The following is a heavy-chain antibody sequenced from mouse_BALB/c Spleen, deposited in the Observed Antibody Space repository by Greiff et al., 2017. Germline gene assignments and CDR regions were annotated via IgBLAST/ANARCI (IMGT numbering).Heavy chain of an antibody. CDR3: AREDSSGYGFAY. D-gene: IGHD3-2*01. J-gene: IGHJ3*01. CDR2: ISYSGST. Sequence: EVKLMESGPGLVKPSQSLSLTCTVTGYSITSDYAWNWIRQFPGNKLEWMGYISYSGSTSYNPSLKSRISITRDTSKNQFFLQLNSVTTEDTATYYCAREDSSGYGFAYWGQGTLVTVSA. CDR1: GYSITSDYA. V-gene: IGHV3-2*02.